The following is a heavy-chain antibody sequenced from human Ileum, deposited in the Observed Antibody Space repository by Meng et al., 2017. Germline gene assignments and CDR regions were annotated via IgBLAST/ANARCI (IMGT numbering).Heavy chain of an antibody. CDR1: GFTFISYE. CDR3: ARDRVVNNGWYGYYFDY. CDR2: ISSSGTTI. D-gene: IGHD6-19*01. V-gene: IGHV3-48*03. Sequence: GGPLRLSCAGSGFTFISYEMNWVRQAPGKGLEWVSYISSSGTTIYYADSVKGRFTISRDNAKNSLYLQMNSLRAEDTAVYYCARDRVVNNGWYGYYFDYWGQGTVVTVSS. J-gene: IGHJ4*02.